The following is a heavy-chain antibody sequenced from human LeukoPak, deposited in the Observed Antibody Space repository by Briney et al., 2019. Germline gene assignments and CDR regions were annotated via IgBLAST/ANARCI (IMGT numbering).Heavy chain of an antibody. J-gene: IGHJ3*02. V-gene: IGHV6-1*01. D-gene: IGHD2-8*01. Sequence: SQTLSLTCAISGDSVSRKNVDWDWIRQSPSGGLEWLGRIKYRSKWYNDYAMSLKSRITINPDTSRNQFSLLLNSVSPEDTAVYYCARGSEWAFDIWGQGTTVTVSS. CDR1: GDSVSRKNVD. CDR3: ARGSEWAFDI. CDR2: IKYRSKWYN.